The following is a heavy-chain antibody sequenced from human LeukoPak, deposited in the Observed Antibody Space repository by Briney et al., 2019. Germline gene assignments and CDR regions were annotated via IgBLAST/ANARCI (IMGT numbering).Heavy chain of an antibody. V-gene: IGHV3-23*01. J-gene: IGHJ4*02. D-gene: IGHD2-2*01. CDR1: GLTFNNYA. Sequence: PGGTLRLSCAVSGLTFNNYAMSWVRQAPGKGLEWVSGISGRGASKYYADSVKGRFTIPRDNSKNTLYLQMNSLRAEDTAVYYCAKGVVVAPDVTPFDYWGQGTLVTVSS. CDR3: AKGVVVAPDVTPFDY. CDR2: ISGRGASK.